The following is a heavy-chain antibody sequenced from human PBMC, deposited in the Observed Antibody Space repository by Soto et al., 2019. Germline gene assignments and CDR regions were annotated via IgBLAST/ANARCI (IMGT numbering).Heavy chain of an antibody. CDR3: ARLYSSSSPHYYYYMDV. V-gene: IGHV3-33*01. CDR1: GFTFSSYG. J-gene: IGHJ6*03. D-gene: IGHD6-6*01. CDR2: IWYDGSNK. Sequence: QVQLVESGGGVVQPGRSLRLSCAASGFTFSSYGMHWVRQAPGKGLEWVAVIWYDGSNKYYADSVKGRFTISRDNSKNTLYLQMNSLRAEDTAVYYCARLYSSSSPHYYYYMDVWGKWTTVTVSS.